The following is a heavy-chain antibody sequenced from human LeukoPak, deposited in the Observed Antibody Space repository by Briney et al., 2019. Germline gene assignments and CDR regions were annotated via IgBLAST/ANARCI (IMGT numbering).Heavy chain of an antibody. D-gene: IGHD6-19*01. Sequence: GSSLRLSCAASGFTFSSYAMHWVRQAPGKGLEWVAVISYDGSNKYYADSVKGRFTISRDNSKNTLYLQMNSLRAEDTAVYYCARDGQQWLAFDYWGQGTLVTVSS. CDR3: ARDGQQWLAFDY. CDR1: GFTFSSYA. J-gene: IGHJ4*02. V-gene: IGHV3-30*04. CDR2: ISYDGSNK.